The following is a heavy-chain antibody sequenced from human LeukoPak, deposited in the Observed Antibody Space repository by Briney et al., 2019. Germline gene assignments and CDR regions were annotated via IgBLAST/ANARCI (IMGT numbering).Heavy chain of an antibody. CDR2: ISSSSSYI. V-gene: IGHV3-21*01. J-gene: IGHJ4*02. D-gene: IGHD3-10*01. CDR1: GFTFSSYS. CDR3: ARGPITSGDY. Sequence: GGSLRLSCAASGFTFSSYSMNWVRRAPGKGLEWVSSISSSSSYIYYADSVKGRFTISRDNAKNSLYLQMNSLRAEDTAVYYCARGPITSGDYWGQGTLVTVSS.